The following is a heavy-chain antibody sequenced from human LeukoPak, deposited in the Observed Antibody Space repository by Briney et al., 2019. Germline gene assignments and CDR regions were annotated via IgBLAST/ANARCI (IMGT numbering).Heavy chain of an antibody. CDR1: GGTFSSYA. CDR2: IMPILCTA. Sequence: SVNVSCKASGGTFSSYAISWVRQAPGQGLEWMGGIMPILCTANYAQKFQGRVTITADESTSTAYMELSSLRSEDTAVYYCARVYYDSSGYFPPYYYYYGMDVWGQGTTVTVSS. CDR3: ARVYYDSSGYFPPYYYYYGMDV. D-gene: IGHD3-22*01. J-gene: IGHJ6*02. V-gene: IGHV1-69*13.